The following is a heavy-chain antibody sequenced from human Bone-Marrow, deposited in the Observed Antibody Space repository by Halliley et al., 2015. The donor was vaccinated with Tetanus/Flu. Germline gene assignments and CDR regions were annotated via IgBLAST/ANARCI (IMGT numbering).Heavy chain of an antibody. CDR2: ISGSNVV. CDR3: ARGGLEGVTTPYFDL. J-gene: IGHJ4*02. D-gene: IGHD1-26*01. Sequence: LEWVSYISGSNVVYYADAVNGRFSISRDNAKNSLYLHLTSLRAEDMAVYYCARGGLEGVTTPYFDLWGRGTLVTVSS. V-gene: IGHV3-11*01.